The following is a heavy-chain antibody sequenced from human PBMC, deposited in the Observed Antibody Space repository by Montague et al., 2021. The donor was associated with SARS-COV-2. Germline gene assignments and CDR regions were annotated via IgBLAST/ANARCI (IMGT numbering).Heavy chain of an antibody. J-gene: IGHJ4*02. CDR2: IYHRGST. CDR3: ATQEDPSGWIPGPFDF. V-gene: IGHV4-39*01. CDR1: GGSISSSSYY. Sequence: SETLSLTCTVSGGSISSSSYYWAWIRQPPGKGLEWIGSIYHRGSTYYNPSLKSRVFISVDTSENQLSLTLTSVTAADTAVYYCATQEDPSGWIPGPFDFWGQGTLLSVSS. D-gene: IGHD6-19*01.